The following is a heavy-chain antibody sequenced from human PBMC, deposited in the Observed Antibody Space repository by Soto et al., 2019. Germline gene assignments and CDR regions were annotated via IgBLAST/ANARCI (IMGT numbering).Heavy chain of an antibody. CDR3: AKKGIGAMAGYYGMDV. D-gene: IGHD6-19*01. CDR2: ISYDGSGK. V-gene: IGHV3-30*18. J-gene: IGHJ6*02. Sequence: QVQLVESGGGVVQPGRSLRLSCAASGFTFSHYGMHWVRQAPGKGLEWVALISYDGSGKYFADSVKGRFTISRDNSKNTVYLQMSSLRPDDTAVYYCAKKGIGAMAGYYGMDVWGRGTTVTVSS. CDR1: GFTFSHYG.